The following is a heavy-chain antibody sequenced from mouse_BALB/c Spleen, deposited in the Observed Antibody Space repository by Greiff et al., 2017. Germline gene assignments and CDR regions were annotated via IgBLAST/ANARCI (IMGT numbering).Heavy chain of an antibody. CDR3: ATSTGEFAY. Sequence: VQLQQPGAELVKPGASVKLSCKASGYTFTSYWMHWVKQRPGQGLEWIGEINPSNGRTNYNEKFKSKATLTVDKSSSTAYMQLSSLTSEDSAVYYCATSTGEFAYWGQGTLVTVSA. CDR1: GYTFTSYW. D-gene: IGHD4-1*02. CDR2: INPSNGRT. V-gene: IGHV1S81*02. J-gene: IGHJ3*01.